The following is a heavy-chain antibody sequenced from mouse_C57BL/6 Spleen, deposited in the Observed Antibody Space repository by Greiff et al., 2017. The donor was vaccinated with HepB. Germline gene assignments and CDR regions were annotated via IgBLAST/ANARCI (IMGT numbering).Heavy chain of an antibody. J-gene: IGHJ1*03. D-gene: IGHD2-5*01. CDR1: GYTFTSYW. CDR2: INPSNGGT. CDR3: ARGGYYSNYSYFEV. V-gene: IGHV1-53*01. Sequence: VQLQQPGTELVKPGASVKLSCKASGYTFTSYWMHWVKQRPGQGLEWIGNINPSNGGTNYNEKFKSKATLTVDKSSSTAYMQLSSLTSEDSAVYYFARGGYYSNYSYFEVWGTGTTVTVSS.